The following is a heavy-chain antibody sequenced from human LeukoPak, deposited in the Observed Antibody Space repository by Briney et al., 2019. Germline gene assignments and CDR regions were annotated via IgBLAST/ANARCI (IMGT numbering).Heavy chain of an antibody. CDR3: AGDYCSSTSCSGGRWFDP. CDR2: NNSDGSTT. J-gene: IGHJ5*02. Sequence: GGSLRLSCAASGFTFSSYWMHWVRQAPGKGLVWVSRNNSDGSTTNYADSVKGRFTISRDNAKNTLYLQMNSLRADDTAVYYCAGDYCSSTSCSGGRWFDPWGQGTLVTVSS. V-gene: IGHV3-74*01. D-gene: IGHD2-2*01. CDR1: GFTFSSYW.